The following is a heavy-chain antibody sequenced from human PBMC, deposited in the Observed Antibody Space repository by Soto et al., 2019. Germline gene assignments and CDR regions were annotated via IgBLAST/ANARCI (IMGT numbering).Heavy chain of an antibody. J-gene: IGHJ4*02. CDR1: GFTFSSYA. CDR3: AKDGGYAYYDSSGYYFGY. Sequence: GGSLRLSCAASGFTFSSYAMSWVRQAPGKGLEWVSAISGSGGSTYYADSVKGRFTISRDNSKNTLYLQMNSLRTEDTAVYYCAKDGGYAYYDSSGYYFGYWGQGTLVTVSS. D-gene: IGHD3-22*01. CDR2: ISGSGGST. V-gene: IGHV3-23*01.